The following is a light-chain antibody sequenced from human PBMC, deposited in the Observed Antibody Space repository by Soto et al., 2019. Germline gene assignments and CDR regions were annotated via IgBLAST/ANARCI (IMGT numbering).Light chain of an antibody. CDR3: QHYNSYSWT. CDR1: QSISSW. V-gene: IGKV1-5*03. Sequence: DIQMTQSPSTLSASVGDRVTITCRAIQSISSWLAWYQQKPGKAPKFLIYMASSLESGVPSRFSGSGSGTEFTLTISSLQPDDFATYYCQHYNSYSWTFGQGTKVEIK. J-gene: IGKJ1*01. CDR2: MAS.